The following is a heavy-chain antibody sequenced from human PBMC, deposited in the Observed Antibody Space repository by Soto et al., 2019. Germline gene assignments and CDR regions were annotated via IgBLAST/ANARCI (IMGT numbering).Heavy chain of an antibody. D-gene: IGHD3-10*01. CDR1: GFTFTSYA. CDR2: TSGSGGST. V-gene: IGHV3-23*01. Sequence: GVLRLSRAASGFTFTSYAMGWVSHTPEKGLEWVSATSGSGGSTNYPDSVKGRFTISQENSKNTLYLQMNSLRAEDTAVYYCARTRHFFGDKSKTADQWGQGTPVTVSS. CDR3: ARTRHFFGDKSKTADQ. J-gene: IGHJ5*02.